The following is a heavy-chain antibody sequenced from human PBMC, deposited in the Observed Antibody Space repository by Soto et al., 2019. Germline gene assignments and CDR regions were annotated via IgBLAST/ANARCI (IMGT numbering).Heavy chain of an antibody. V-gene: IGHV3-11*01. Sequence: QVHLVESGGGLVKPGGSLRLSCAASGFTFSDYYMHWIRQAPGKGLEWVSYISGSGDTIHYADYVQGRFTISRDNAKSSLYLQMSSLRAEDTAVYYCARVGCSASCFSDWFDPWGQGTLVTVSS. CDR2: ISGSGDTI. D-gene: IGHD2-2*01. J-gene: IGHJ5*02. CDR3: ARVGCSASCFSDWFDP. CDR1: GFTFSDYY.